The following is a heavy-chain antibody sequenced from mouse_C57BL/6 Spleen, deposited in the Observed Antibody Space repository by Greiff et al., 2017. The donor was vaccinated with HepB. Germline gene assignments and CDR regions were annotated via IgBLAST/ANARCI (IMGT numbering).Heavy chain of an antibody. Sequence: VQLQQPGAELVMPGASVKLSCKASGYTFTSYWMHWVKQRPGQGLEWIGEIDPSDSYTNYNQKFKGKSTLTVDKSSSTAYMQLRSLTSEDSAVYYCARSGDYYFDYWGQGTTLTVSS. CDR1: GYTFTSYW. CDR2: IDPSDSYT. D-gene: IGHD3-1*01. J-gene: IGHJ2*01. V-gene: IGHV1-69*01. CDR3: ARSGDYYFDY.